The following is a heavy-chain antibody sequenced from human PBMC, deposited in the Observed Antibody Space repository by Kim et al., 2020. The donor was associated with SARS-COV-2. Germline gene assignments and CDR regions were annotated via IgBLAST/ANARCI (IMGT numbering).Heavy chain of an antibody. D-gene: IGHD3-16*01. Sequence: SVKGRFTISRDNAKNSLYLQMNSLRAEDTAVYYCARDKGGKIYYYYGMDVWGQGTTVTVSS. CDR3: ARDKGGKIYYYYGMDV. J-gene: IGHJ6*02. V-gene: IGHV3-11*06.